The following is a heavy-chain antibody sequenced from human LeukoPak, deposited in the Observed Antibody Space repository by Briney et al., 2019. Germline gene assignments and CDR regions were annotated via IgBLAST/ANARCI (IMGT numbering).Heavy chain of an antibody. D-gene: IGHD6-13*01. CDR1: GFTLSSYE. J-gene: IGHJ4*02. Sequence: PGGSLRLSCAASGFTLSSYEMNWVRQAPGKGLEWVSYIISSGSTIYYADSVKGRFTISRDNAKNSLYLQMNSLRAEDTAVYYCARSGIRYFDYWGQGTRVSVSS. CDR3: ARSGIRYFDY. CDR2: IISSGSTI. V-gene: IGHV3-48*03.